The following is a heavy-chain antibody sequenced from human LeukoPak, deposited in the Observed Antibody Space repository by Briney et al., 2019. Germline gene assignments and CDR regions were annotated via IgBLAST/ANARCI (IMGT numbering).Heavy chain of an antibody. CDR2: IRYDGSNK. Sequence: PGGSLRLPCAASGFTFSSYGMHWVRQAPSKGLEWVAFIRYDGSNKYYADSVKGRFTISRDNSKNTLYLQMNSLRAEDTAVYYCARLDYGSGTQGDYWGQGTLVTVSS. CDR1: GFTFSSYG. J-gene: IGHJ4*02. D-gene: IGHD3-10*01. CDR3: ARLDYGSGTQGDY. V-gene: IGHV3-30*02.